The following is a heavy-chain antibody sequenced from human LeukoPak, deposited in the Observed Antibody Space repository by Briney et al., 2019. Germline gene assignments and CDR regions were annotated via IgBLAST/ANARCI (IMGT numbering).Heavy chain of an antibody. CDR1: GFTFDEYA. CDR2: ISWNSGSI. Sequence: GGSLRLSCAASGFTFDEYAMHWVRQAPGKGLEWVSDISWNSGSIGYADSVKGRFTISRDNAKNSLYLQMNSLRAEDTAVYYCVVAGEFNDYWGQGTLVTVSS. V-gene: IGHV3-9*01. D-gene: IGHD3-10*01. J-gene: IGHJ4*02. CDR3: VVAGEFNDY.